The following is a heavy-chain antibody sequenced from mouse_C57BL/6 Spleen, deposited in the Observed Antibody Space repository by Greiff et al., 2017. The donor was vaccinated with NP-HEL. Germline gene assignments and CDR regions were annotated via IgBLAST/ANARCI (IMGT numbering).Heavy chain of an antibody. V-gene: IGHV1-50*01. CDR3: ARGTGLYYFDY. D-gene: IGHD3-1*01. CDR2: IDPSDSYT. Sequence: QVQLQQPGAELVKPGASVKLSCKASGYTFTSYWMQWVKQRPGQGLEWIGEIDPSDSYTNYNQKFKGKATLTVDTSSSTAYMQLSSLTSEDSAVYYCARGTGLYYFDYWGQGTTLTVSS. J-gene: IGHJ2*01. CDR1: GYTFTSYW.